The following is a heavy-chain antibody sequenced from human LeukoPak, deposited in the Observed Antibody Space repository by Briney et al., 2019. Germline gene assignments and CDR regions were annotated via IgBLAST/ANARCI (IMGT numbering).Heavy chain of an antibody. D-gene: IGHD5-24*01. CDR1: GYSISSGYY. CDR3: ARARREMVDY. Sequence: SETLSLTCTVSGYSISSGYYWGWIRHPPGKGLEWIGSIYHSGSTYYNPSLKSRVTISVDTPKNQFSLKLSSVTAADTAVYYCARARREMVDYWGQGTLVTVSS. J-gene: IGHJ4*02. CDR2: IYHSGST. V-gene: IGHV4-38-2*02.